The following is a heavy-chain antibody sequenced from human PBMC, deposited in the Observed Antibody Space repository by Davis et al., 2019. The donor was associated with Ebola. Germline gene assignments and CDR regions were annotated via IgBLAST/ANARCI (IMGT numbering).Heavy chain of an antibody. J-gene: IGHJ6*02. V-gene: IGHV3-21*04. CDR3: AKDTYYYGMDV. Sequence: GESLKISCAASGFTFSSYSMNWVRQAPGKGLEWVSSISSSSSYIYYADSVKGRFTISRDNAKNSLYLQMNSLRAEDTALYYCAKDTYYYGMDVWGQGTTVTVSS. CDR1: GFTFSSYS. CDR2: ISSSSSYI.